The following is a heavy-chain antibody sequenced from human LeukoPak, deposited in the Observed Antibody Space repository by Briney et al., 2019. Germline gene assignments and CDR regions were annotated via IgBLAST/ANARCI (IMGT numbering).Heavy chain of an antibody. CDR3: ARCTYYYDSSGYYGVFGYYMDV. CDR1: GYTFTGYY. J-gene: IGHJ6*03. Sequence: ASVKVSCKASGYTFTGYYMHWVRQAPGQGLEWMGWINPNSGGTNYAQKFQGRVTMTRDTSISTAYMELSRLRSDDTAVYYCARCTYYYDSSGYYGVFGYYMDVWSKGTTVTVSS. CDR2: INPNSGGT. V-gene: IGHV1-2*02. D-gene: IGHD3-22*01.